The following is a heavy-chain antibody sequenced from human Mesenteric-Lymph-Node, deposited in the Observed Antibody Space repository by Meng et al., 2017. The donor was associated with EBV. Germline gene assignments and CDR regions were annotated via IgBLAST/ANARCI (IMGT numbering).Heavy chain of an antibody. D-gene: IGHD4-17*01. V-gene: IGHV3-21*01. CDR3: AGDPGVDY. J-gene: IGHJ4*02. CDR2: HI. Sequence: HIYYADSVKGRFTISRDNAKNSLYLQMNNLRAEDTAIYSCAGDPGVDYWGQGTLVTVAS.